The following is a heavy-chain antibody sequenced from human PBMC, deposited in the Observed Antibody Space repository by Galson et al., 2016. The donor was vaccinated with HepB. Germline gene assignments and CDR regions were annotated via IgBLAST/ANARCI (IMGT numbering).Heavy chain of an antibody. CDR3: AKLPGNGATVFQY. J-gene: IGHJ4*02. CDR2: IYYSGST. Sequence: TLSLTCSVSGGSISGGYYYWSWIRQHPGKGLEWIGYIYYSGSTYYNPFLKSRVTVSVDTSKNQFSLHLTSLIAADTAVYYCAKLPGNGATVFQYWGQGTLVTVSS. V-gene: IGHV4-30-4*08. D-gene: IGHD4/OR15-4a*01. CDR1: GGSISGGYYY.